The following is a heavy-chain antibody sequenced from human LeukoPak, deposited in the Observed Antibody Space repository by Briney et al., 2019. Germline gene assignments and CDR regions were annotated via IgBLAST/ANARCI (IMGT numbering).Heavy chain of an antibody. D-gene: IGHD3-16*01. CDR1: GFTFSSYW. CDR2: ISRSGEST. J-gene: IGHJ4*02. Sequence: GGSLRLSCAASGFTFSSYWMSWVRQAPGKALEWVSSISRSGESTFYADSVRGRFTISRDNSKNTVSLQMESLRAEDTALYYCAKDYAVGSIDYWGQGTLVTVSS. CDR3: AKDYAVGSIDY. V-gene: IGHV3-23*01.